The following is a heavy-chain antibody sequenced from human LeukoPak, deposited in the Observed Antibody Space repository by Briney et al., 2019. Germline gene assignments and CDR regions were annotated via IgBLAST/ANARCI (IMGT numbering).Heavy chain of an antibody. Sequence: SETLSLTCAVYGGSFSGYYWSWIRQPAGKGLGWIGRIYTSGSTNYNPSLKSRVTMSVDTSKNQFSLKLSSVTAADTAVYYCARSYGSGSYPDYWGQGTLVTVSS. CDR3: ARSYGSGSYPDY. V-gene: IGHV4-59*10. CDR2: IYTSGST. CDR1: GGSFSGYY. J-gene: IGHJ4*02. D-gene: IGHD3-10*01.